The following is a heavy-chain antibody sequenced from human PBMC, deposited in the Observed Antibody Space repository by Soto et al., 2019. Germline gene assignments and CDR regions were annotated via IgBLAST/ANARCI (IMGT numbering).Heavy chain of an antibody. D-gene: IGHD5-12*01. J-gene: IGHJ5*02. CDR2: ISAYNGNT. CDR1: GYTFTGYG. CDR3: ARDGVDIVATMWFDP. Sequence: ASVKVSCKASGYTFTGYGISWVRQAPGQGLEWMGWISAYNGNTNYAQKLQGRVTMTTDTSTSTAYMELRSLRSDDTAVYYCARDGVDIVATMWFDPWGQGTLVTVSS. V-gene: IGHV1-18*01.